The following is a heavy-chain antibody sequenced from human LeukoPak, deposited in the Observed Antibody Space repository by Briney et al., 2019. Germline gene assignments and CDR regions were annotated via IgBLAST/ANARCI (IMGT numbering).Heavy chain of an antibody. CDR2: IKQDGSEK. D-gene: IGHD3/OR15-3a*01. CDR3: AREGLGYDY. CDR1: GGTVWSSF. Sequence: PGGSLRLSCAESGGTVWSSFRSWIRQAPGKGLEWVANIKQDGSEKYYVDSVKGRFTISRDNVKNSLYLQMNSLRAEDMAVYYCAREGLGYDYWGQGTVVTVSS. V-gene: IGHV3-7*01. J-gene: IGHJ4*02.